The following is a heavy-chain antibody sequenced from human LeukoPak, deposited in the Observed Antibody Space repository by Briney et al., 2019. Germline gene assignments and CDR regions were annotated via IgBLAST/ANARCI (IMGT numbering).Heavy chain of an antibody. J-gene: IGHJ5*02. V-gene: IGHV1-69*02. Sequence: SVKVSCKASGGTFSSYTISWVRQAPGQGLEWMGRIIPILGIANYAQKFQGRVTITADKSTSTAYMELSSLRSEDTAVYYCAGGVRLLEWLSVHNWFDPWGQGTLVTVSS. D-gene: IGHD3-3*01. CDR2: IIPILGIA. CDR3: AGGVRLLEWLSVHNWFDP. CDR1: GGTFSSYT.